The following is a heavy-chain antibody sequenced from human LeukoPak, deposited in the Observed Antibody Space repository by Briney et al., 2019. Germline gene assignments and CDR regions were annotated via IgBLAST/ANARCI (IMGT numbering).Heavy chain of an antibody. J-gene: IGHJ4*02. D-gene: IGHD6-13*01. CDR3: ARGYSTYYFDY. CDR1: GFTFSSCW. Sequence: PGGSLRLSCAASGFTFSSCWIHWVRQAPGKGLVWVSRINSDGSSTSYADSVKGRFTISRDNAKNTLYLQMNSLRAEDRAVYYCARGYSTYYFDYWGQGTLVTVSS. V-gene: IGHV3-74*01. CDR2: INSDGSST.